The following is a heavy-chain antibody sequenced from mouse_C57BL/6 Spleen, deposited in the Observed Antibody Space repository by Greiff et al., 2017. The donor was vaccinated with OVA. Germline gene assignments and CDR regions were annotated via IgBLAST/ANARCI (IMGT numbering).Heavy chain of an antibody. CDR3: ARSDLGEDFDY. V-gene: IGHV1-55*01. CDR1: GYTFTSYW. Sequence: QVQLQQPGAELVKPGASVKMSCKASGYTFTSYWITWVKQRPGQGLEWIGDIYPGSGSTNYNEKFKSKATLTVDKSSSTAYMQLSSLTSEDSAVYYCARSDLGEDFDYWGQGTTLTVSS. J-gene: IGHJ2*01. CDR2: IYPGSGST. D-gene: IGHD4-1*01.